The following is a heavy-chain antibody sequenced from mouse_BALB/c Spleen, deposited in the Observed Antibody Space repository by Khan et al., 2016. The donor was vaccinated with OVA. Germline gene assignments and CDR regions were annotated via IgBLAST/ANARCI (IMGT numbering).Heavy chain of an antibody. CDR2: ISSGSSTI. J-gene: IGHJ2*01. CDR3: AREDGNYYFDY. CDR1: GFTFSSFG. D-gene: IGHD2-1*01. Sequence: EVELVESGGGLVQPGGSRKLSCAASGFTFSSFGMHWVRKAPEKGLDWVAYISSGSSTIYIADTVKGRFTISRDNPKNTLFLQMTSLRSEDTAMYYCAREDGNYYFDYWGQGTTLTVSS. V-gene: IGHV5-17*02.